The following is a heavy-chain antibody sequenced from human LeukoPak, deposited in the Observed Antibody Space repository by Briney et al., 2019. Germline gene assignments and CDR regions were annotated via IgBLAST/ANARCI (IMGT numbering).Heavy chain of an antibody. CDR1: GGSFSGYY. Sequence: YGGSFSGYYWSWIRQPXGKGLXWXGEINHSGSTNYNPSLKSRVTISVDTSKNQFSLKLSSVTAADTAVYYCARGLYYYGSGSYYYWGQGTLVTVSS. D-gene: IGHD3-10*01. J-gene: IGHJ4*02. CDR2: INHSGST. V-gene: IGHV4-34*01. CDR3: ARGLYYYGSGSYYY.